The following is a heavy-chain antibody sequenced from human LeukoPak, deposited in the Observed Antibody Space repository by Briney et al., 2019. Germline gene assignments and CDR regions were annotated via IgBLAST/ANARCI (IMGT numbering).Heavy chain of an antibody. CDR1: GGTFSSYA. V-gene: IGHV1-69*04. CDR3: ARDLGSWDFDQSGTESNPFDY. CDR2: IIPIRGIA. J-gene: IGHJ4*02. Sequence: GASVKVSCKASGGTFSSYAISWVRQAPGQGLEWMGRIIPIRGIANYAQKFQGRVTITADKSTSTAYMELSSLRSEDTAVYYCARDLGSWDFDQSGTESNPFDYWGQGTLVTVSS. D-gene: IGHD6-13*01.